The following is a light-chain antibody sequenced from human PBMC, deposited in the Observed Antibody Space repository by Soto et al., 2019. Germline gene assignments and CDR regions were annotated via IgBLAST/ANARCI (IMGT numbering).Light chain of an antibody. CDR2: EVS. V-gene: IGLV2-8*01. J-gene: IGLJ1*01. CDR3: SSYAGSNNFV. Sequence: QSVLTQPPSASGSPGQSVTISCTGTSSDVGGYNYVSWYQQHPGKAPKLMIYEVSERPSGVPDRFSGSKSSNTASLTVPGLQAEDEADYYCSSYAGSNNFVFGTGTKSPS. CDR1: SSDVGGYNY.